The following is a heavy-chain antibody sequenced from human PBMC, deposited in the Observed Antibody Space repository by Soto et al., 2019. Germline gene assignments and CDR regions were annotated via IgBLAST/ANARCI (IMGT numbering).Heavy chain of an antibody. J-gene: IGHJ5*02. D-gene: IGHD6-13*01. CDR2: INPNSGGT. V-gene: IGHV1-2*04. Sequence: WASVKVCCKASGCTFTGYYMHWVRQAPGQGLEWMGWINPNSGGTNYAQKFQGWVTMTRDTSISTAYMELSRLGSDDTAVYYCARDRGYSSSWYWFDPWGQGTLVTVSS. CDR1: GCTFTGYY. CDR3: ARDRGYSSSWYWFDP.